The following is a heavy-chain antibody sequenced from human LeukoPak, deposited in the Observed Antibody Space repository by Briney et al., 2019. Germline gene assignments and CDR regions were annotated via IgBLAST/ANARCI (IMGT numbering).Heavy chain of an antibody. J-gene: IGHJ6*02. V-gene: IGHV3-30*03. CDR2: ISYDGSNK. CDR1: GFTFSSYG. D-gene: IGHD6-13*01. CDR3: ARESVAAAGTPYYYYYYGMDV. Sequence: GRSLRLSCAASGFTFSSYGMHWVRQAPGKGLEWVAVISYDGSNKYYADSVKGRFTISRDNSKNTLYLQMNSLRAEDTAVYYCARESVAAAGTPYYYYYYGMDVWGQGTTVTVSS.